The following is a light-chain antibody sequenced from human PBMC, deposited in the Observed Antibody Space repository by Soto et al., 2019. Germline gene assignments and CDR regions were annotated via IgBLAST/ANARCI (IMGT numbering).Light chain of an antibody. CDR3: QQYGSSPGT. Sequence: EIVLTQSPGTLSSSPGERATLSCRASQSVSSTYLAWYQQKPGHAPRLLIFGASIRDTGITDRFSGSGSGTDFTLTISRLEPEDFAVYYCQQYGSSPGTVGHGTQVDIK. CDR1: QSVSSTY. CDR2: GAS. J-gene: IGKJ1*01. V-gene: IGKV3-20*01.